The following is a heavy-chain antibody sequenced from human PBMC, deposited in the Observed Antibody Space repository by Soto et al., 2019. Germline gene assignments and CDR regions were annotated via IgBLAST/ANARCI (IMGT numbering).Heavy chain of an antibody. CDR3: ARDPPATRHGMDV. V-gene: IGHV3-23*01. J-gene: IGHJ6*02. Sequence: EVEMLESGGGLVQPGGSLRLSCVASGFTFSTHGLTWVRQAPGKGLEWVSSIGHSGGGTYYADSVKGRFTVSRDNSNNIVYLQMKSLRAEDTAVYYCARDPPATRHGMDVWGQGTTVTVSS. CDR2: IGHSGGGT. CDR1: GFTFSTHG.